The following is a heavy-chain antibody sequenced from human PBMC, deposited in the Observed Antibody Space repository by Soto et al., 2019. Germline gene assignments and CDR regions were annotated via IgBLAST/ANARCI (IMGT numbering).Heavy chain of an antibody. D-gene: IGHD2-8*02. V-gene: IGHV4-31*03. CDR2: IYYNGTT. CDR1: GGSISSPNFY. CDR3: ARDKITGLFDY. Sequence: SETLSLTCTVSGGSISSPNFYWSWIRQHPGKGLEWIGHIYYNGTTYYNPTLKSRVSISVDTSKNQFSLKLSSVTAADTAVYYCARDKITGLFDYWGQGTPVTVSS. J-gene: IGHJ4*02.